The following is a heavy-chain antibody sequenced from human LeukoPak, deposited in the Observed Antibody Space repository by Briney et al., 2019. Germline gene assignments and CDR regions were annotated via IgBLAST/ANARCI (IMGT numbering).Heavy chain of an antibody. Sequence: PSETLSFTCTVSGGSISTYYWNWIRQPPGKGLERIGYIYYSGSTNYNPSLKSRVTISVDTSKNQFSLKLSSVTAADTAVYYCARSGGYSSSWSLWGQGTLVTVSS. CDR3: ARSGGYSSSWSL. CDR2: IYYSGST. V-gene: IGHV4-59*01. J-gene: IGHJ4*02. CDR1: GGSISTYY. D-gene: IGHD6-13*01.